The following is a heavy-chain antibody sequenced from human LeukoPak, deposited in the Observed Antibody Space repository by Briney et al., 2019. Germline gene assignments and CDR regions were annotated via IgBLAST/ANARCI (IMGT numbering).Heavy chain of an antibody. CDR3: ARVAATVGFDY. Sequence: SETLSLTCTVSGGSISSYYWSWIRQPPGNGLEWIGYIYYSGSTNYNPSLTSRVTISVDTSKNQFSLKLSSVTAADTAVYYCARVAATVGFDYWGQGTLVTVSS. V-gene: IGHV4-59*01. D-gene: IGHD6-25*01. CDR1: GGSISSYY. CDR2: IYYSGST. J-gene: IGHJ4*02.